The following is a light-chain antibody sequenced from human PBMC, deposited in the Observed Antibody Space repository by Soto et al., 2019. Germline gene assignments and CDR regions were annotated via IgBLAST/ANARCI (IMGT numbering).Light chain of an antibody. CDR2: EDN. J-gene: IGLJ1*01. CDR1: SSNIENNY. CDR3: ATWDSSLSGEV. V-gene: IGLV1-51*02. Sequence: QSVLTQPPSVSAAPGQKVTISCSGSSSNIENNYVSWYRQLPGTAPKLLIYEDNKRPSGIPNRFSGSKSGTSATLGITGLETGDEADYYCATWDSSLSGEVFGTGTKLTVL.